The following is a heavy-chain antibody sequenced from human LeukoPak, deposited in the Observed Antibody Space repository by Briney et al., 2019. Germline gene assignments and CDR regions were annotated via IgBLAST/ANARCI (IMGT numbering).Heavy chain of an antibody. Sequence: SETLSLTCAVYDGSFSGYYWSWIRQPPGKGLEWIGSIHYSGSTYYNPSLKSRVTISVDTSKNQFSLKLSSVTAADTAVYYCARDGETMVRGVDDATTYYYYMDVWGKGTTVTVSS. V-gene: IGHV4-34*01. CDR2: IHYSGST. CDR1: DGSFSGYY. CDR3: ARDGETMVRGVDDATTYYYYMDV. D-gene: IGHD3-10*01. J-gene: IGHJ6*03.